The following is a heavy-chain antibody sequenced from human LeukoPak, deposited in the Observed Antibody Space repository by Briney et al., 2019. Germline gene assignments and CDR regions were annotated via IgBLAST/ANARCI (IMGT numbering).Heavy chain of an antibody. J-gene: IGHJ4*02. CDR3: ARGRRSGYQLDY. V-gene: IGHV3-74*01. CDR1: GFTFSSYW. CDR2: INSDGSST. Sequence: GGSLRLSCAASGFTFSSYWMHWVRQAPGKGLVWVSRINSDGSSTSYADSVNGRFTISRDNAKNTLYLQMNSLRAEDTAVYYCARGRRSGYQLDYWGQGTLVTVSS. D-gene: IGHD3-3*01.